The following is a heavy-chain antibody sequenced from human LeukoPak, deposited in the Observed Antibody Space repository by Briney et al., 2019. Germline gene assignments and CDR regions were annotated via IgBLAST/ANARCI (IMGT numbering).Heavy chain of an antibody. J-gene: IGHJ4*02. Sequence: GGSLRLSGAASGFTFSSYAMSWVRQAPGKGLEWVSAISGSGGSTYYADSVKGRFTISRDNSKNTLYLQMNSLRAEDTAVYYCAKGGRYSSSWYFFDCWGQGTLVTVSS. CDR2: ISGSGGST. V-gene: IGHV3-23*01. CDR1: GFTFSSYA. D-gene: IGHD6-13*01. CDR3: AKGGRYSSSWYFFDC.